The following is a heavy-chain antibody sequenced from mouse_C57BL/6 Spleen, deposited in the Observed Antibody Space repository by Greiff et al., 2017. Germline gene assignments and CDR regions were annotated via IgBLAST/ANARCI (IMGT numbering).Heavy chain of an antibody. CDR3: ARPLYYYGSSYDLWYFDV. D-gene: IGHD1-1*01. CDR1: GYAFSSYW. J-gene: IGHJ1*03. V-gene: IGHV1-80*01. CDR2: IYPGDGDT. Sequence: QVQLQQSGAELVKPGASVKISCKASGYAFSSYWMNWVKQRPGKGLEWIGQIYPGDGDTNYNGKFKGKATLTAAKSSSTAYMQLSSLTSEDSAVYFCARPLYYYGSSYDLWYFDVWGTGTTVTVSS.